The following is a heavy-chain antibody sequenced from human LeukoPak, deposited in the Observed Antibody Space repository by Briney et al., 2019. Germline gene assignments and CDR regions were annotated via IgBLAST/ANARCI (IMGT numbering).Heavy chain of an antibody. D-gene: IGHD3-22*01. Sequence: ASVKVSCKASGYTFTSYYMHWVRQAPGQGLEWMGWINPNSGGTNYAQKFQGRVTMTRDTSISTAYMELSRQTSDDTAVYYCARGYYDSSGYPLGGFDNWGQGTLVTVSS. CDR1: GYTFTSYY. CDR2: INPNSGGT. CDR3: ARGYYDSSGYPLGGFDN. V-gene: IGHV1-2*02. J-gene: IGHJ4*02.